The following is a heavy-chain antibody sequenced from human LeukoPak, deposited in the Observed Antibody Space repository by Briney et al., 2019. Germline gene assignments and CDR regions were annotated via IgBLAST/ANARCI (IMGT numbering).Heavy chain of an antibody. Sequence: GASVKVSCKASGYTFTSYYMYWVRQAPGQGLEWMGIINPSGDNTNYAQKFQGRVTMTEDTSTDTAYMELSSLRSEDTAVYYCATRSHYSSGWFAGGNRNWFDPWGQGTLVTVSS. CDR2: INPSGDNT. V-gene: IGHV1-46*01. J-gene: IGHJ5*02. D-gene: IGHD6-19*01. CDR1: GYTFTSYY. CDR3: ATRSHYSSGWFAGGNRNWFDP.